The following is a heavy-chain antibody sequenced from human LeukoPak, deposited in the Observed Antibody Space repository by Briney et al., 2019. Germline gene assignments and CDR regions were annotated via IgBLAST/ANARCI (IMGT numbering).Heavy chain of an antibody. Sequence: GASVKVSCKASGYTFSSYGITWVRQAPGQGLEWMGWISAYNGNTNYAQNLQGRVTMTTDTSTSTAYLELKSLSSDDTAVYYCARASGPYCSSTSCNDAFDIWGQGTMVTVSS. CDR1: GYTFSSYG. D-gene: IGHD2-2*01. CDR3: ARASGPYCSSTSCNDAFDI. V-gene: IGHV1-18*01. CDR2: ISAYNGNT. J-gene: IGHJ3*02.